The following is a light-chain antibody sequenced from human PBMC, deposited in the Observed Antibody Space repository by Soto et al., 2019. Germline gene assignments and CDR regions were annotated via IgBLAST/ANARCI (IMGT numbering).Light chain of an antibody. CDR1: QSVSSSY. CDR2: GAY. J-gene: IGKJ3*01. V-gene: IGKV3-20*01. Sequence: EIVLTQSPGTLSLSPGERATLSCRASQSVSSSYLAWYQQTPGQTPRVLIYGAYIRATGIPDRFSGSGSGTEFTLTISRLEPEDFAVYYCQQYGSSPLTFGPGTKVDIK. CDR3: QQYGSSPLT.